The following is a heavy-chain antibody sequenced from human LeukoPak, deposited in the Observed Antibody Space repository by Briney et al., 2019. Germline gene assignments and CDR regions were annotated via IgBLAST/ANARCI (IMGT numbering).Heavy chain of an antibody. Sequence: GGSLRLSCAASGFTFSSYWMTWVRQAPGKGLEWVANIKEDGSDKYYVDSVKGRFTISRDNTKNSLYLQMNSLRAEDTAVFYCARIGWFGSGSYFDYWGQGSLVTVSS. CDR2: IKEDGSDK. V-gene: IGHV3-7*01. J-gene: IGHJ4*02. D-gene: IGHD3-10*01. CDR3: ARIGWFGSGSYFDY. CDR1: GFTFSSYW.